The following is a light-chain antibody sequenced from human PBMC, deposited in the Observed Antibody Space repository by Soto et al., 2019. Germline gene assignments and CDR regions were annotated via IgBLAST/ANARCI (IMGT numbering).Light chain of an antibody. V-gene: IGLV1-40*01. J-gene: IGLJ1*01. Sequence: QSALTQPPSVSGAPGQRVTISCTGSSSNIGAGYDVHWYQQLPGTAPKLLIYGDTNRPSGVPDRFSGSKSATSASLAITGLQAEDEADYYCQSYESSPSGYGFGTGTKVTVL. CDR1: SSNIGAGYD. CDR3: QSYESSPSGYG. CDR2: GDT.